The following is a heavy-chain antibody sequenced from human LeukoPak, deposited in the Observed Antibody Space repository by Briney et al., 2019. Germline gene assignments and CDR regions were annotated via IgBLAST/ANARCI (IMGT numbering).Heavy chain of an antibody. CDR3: ARDLAMVRGVIDY. V-gene: IGHV3-21*01. J-gene: IGHJ4*02. Sequence: GGSLRLSCAASGFTFSSYSMNWVRQAPGKGLEWVSSISSSSSYIYYADSVKGRFTISRDNAENSLYLQMNSLRAEDTAVYYCARDLAMVRGVIDYWGQGTLVTVSS. CDR1: GFTFSSYS. D-gene: IGHD3-10*01. CDR2: ISSSSSYI.